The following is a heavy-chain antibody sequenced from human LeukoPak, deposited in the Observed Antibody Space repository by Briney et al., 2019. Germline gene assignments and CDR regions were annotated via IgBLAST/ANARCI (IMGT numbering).Heavy chain of an antibody. CDR2: INHSGST. CDR1: GGSFSGYY. Sequence: SETLSLTCAVYGGSFSGYYWSWIRQPPGKRLEWIGEINHSGSTNYNPSLKSRVTISVDTSKNQFSLKLSSVSAADTAVYYCARGRGDIVVVVAPFDYWGQGTLVTVSS. V-gene: IGHV4-34*01. J-gene: IGHJ4*02. CDR3: ARGRGDIVVVVAPFDY. D-gene: IGHD2-15*01.